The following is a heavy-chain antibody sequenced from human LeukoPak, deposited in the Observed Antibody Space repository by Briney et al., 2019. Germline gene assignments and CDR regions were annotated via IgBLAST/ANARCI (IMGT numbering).Heavy chain of an antibody. Sequence: ASVKVSCKASGYTFTGYYMHWVRQAPGQGLEWMGGIIPIFGTANYAQKFQGRVTITADESTSTAYIELSSLRSEDTAVYYCAANTPRVVREDAFDIWGQGTMVTVSS. CDR3: AANTPRVVREDAFDI. CDR1: GYTFTGYY. CDR2: IIPIFGTA. D-gene: IGHD2-21*01. V-gene: IGHV1-69*13. J-gene: IGHJ3*02.